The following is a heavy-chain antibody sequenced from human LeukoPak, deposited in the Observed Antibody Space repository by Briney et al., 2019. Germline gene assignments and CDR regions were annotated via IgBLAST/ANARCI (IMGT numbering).Heavy chain of an antibody. CDR2: INHSGST. Sequence: SETLSLTCAVYGGSFSGYYWSWIRQPPGKGLEWIGEINHSGSTNYNPSLKSRVTISVDTSKNQFSLKLSSVTAADTAVYYCARSIAAGYGIDVWGQGTTVTVSS. J-gene: IGHJ6*02. CDR3: ARSIAAGYGIDV. D-gene: IGHD6-6*01. CDR1: GGSFSGYY. V-gene: IGHV4-34*01.